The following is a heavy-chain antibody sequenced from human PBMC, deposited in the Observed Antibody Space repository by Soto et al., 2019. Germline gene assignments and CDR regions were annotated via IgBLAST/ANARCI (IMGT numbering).Heavy chain of an antibody. CDR1: GGSISSGGYY. CDR3: ARDRGDYGEDYYYGMDV. CDR2: IYYSGST. Sequence: TSETLSLTCTVSGGSISSGGYYWSWIRQHPGKGLEWIGYIYYSGSTYYNPSLKSRVTISVDTSKNQFSLKLSSVTAADTAVYYCARDRGDYGEDYYYGMDVWGQGTTVTVSS. V-gene: IGHV4-31*03. D-gene: IGHD4-17*01. J-gene: IGHJ6*02.